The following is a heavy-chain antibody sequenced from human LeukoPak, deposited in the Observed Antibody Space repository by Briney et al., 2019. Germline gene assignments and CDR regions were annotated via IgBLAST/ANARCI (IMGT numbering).Heavy chain of an antibody. J-gene: IGHJ3*02. CDR2: IYYSGST. CDR1: GGSISSSSYY. V-gene: IGHV4-39*01. Sequence: PSETLSLTGTVSGGSISSSSYYWGWIRQPPGKGLEWIASIYYSGSTYYHPSLKNRVTISVDTSKTQFSLKLSSVTAADTAVYYCARYYSYYYGSGSYYRNAFDIWGQGTMVTVSS. CDR3: ARYYSYYYGSGSYYRNAFDI. D-gene: IGHD3-10*01.